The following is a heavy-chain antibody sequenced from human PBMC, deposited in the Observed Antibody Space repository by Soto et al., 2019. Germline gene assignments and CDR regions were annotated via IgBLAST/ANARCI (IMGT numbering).Heavy chain of an antibody. CDR2: VHYSGNT. CDR3: ARAIMAADHFHA. V-gene: IGHV4-30-4*01. J-gene: IGHJ4*02. Sequence: PSETLSLTCTVSGGSIRSGDYYWSWIRQTPERGLEWCGYVHYSGNTFYNPSLKSRATISLDTSRNQFSLNLSSVTAADSAVYYCARAIMAADHFHAWGKGALVT. D-gene: IGHD2-8*01. CDR1: GGSIRSGDYY.